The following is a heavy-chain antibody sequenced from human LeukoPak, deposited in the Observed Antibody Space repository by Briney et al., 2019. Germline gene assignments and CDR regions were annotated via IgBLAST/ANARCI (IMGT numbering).Heavy chain of an antibody. D-gene: IGHD5/OR15-5a*01. CDR2: ISYSGST. J-gene: IGHJ4*02. CDR3: AREGVSTTHFDY. CDR1: GDSISSSSYY. Sequence: SETLSLTCTVSGDSISSSSYYWGWIRQPPGKGLEWIGSISYSGSTYYNPSLKSRVTILVDTSKNQFSLKLSSVTAADTAVYYCAREGVSTTHFDYWGQRTLVTVSS. V-gene: IGHV4-39*07.